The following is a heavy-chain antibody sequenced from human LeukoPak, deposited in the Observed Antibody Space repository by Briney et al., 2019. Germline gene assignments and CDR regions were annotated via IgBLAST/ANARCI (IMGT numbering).Heavy chain of an antibody. CDR1: GFTLSSYD. D-gene: IGHD5-12*01. J-gene: IGHJ3*02. CDR3: ARGLRDSGYAYAFDI. Sequence: GGSLRLSCAASGFTLSSYDMHWVRQATGKGLEWVSAIGTAGDTYYPGSVKGRFTISRENAKNSLYLQMNSLRAGDTAVYYCARGLRDSGYAYAFDIWGQGTMVTVSS. CDR2: IGTAGDT. V-gene: IGHV3-13*04.